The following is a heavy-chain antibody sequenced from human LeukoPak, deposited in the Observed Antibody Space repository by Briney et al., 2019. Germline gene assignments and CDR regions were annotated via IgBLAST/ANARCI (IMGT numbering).Heavy chain of an antibody. J-gene: IGHJ4*02. D-gene: IGHD3-22*01. CDR2: IYYSGSA. V-gene: IGHV4-39*07. CDR1: GGSVNSGTYY. CDR3: ARKPIVNSAWYYFDY. Sequence: SETLSLTCTVSGGSVNSGTYYWSWIRQPPGKGLERIGNIYYSGSAYYNPSLKSRVTMSVDTSKNQFSLKLSSVTAADTAVYYCARKPIVNSAWYYFDYWGQGTLVTVSS.